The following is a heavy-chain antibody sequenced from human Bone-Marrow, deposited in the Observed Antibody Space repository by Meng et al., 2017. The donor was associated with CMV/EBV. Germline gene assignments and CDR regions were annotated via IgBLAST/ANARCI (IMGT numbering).Heavy chain of an antibody. Sequence: LSCPASGFPLNNFWVHGVRKGPGKGLGWVSHIISDASITSYADSVKGRFTISRDNAKNTLYLQMNSLRDDDTAVYYCARGVGGFDYWGQGILVTVSS. J-gene: IGHJ4*02. CDR1: GFPLNNFW. V-gene: IGHV3-74*01. CDR3: ARGVGGFDY. D-gene: IGHD3-16*01. CDR2: IISDASIT.